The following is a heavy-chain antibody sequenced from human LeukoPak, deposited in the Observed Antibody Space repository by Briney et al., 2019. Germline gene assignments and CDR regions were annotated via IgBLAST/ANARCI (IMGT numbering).Heavy chain of an antibody. D-gene: IGHD2-2*01. V-gene: IGHV3-21*01. J-gene: IGHJ4*02. CDR2: ISSSSSYI. CDR1: GFTFSSYS. Sequence: GGSLRLSCAASGFTFSSYSMNWVRQAPGKGLEWVSSISSSSSYIYYADSVKGRFTISRDNAKNSLYLQMNSLRAEDTAVYYCAVGSTSCYSCYDYWGQGTLVTVSS. CDR3: AVGSTSCYSCYDY.